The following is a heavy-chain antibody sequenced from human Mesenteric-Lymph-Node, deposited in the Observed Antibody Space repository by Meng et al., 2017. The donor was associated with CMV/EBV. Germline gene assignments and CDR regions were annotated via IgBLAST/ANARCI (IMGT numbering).Heavy chain of an antibody. V-gene: IGHV3-74*01. CDR3: ARDYGSGSLFNWYFDL. CDR1: GFTFNKYW. Sequence: SGFTFNKYWMHWVRQTPGKGLVWVSRSNSDGSGTSYADSVKGRFTISRDNAKNTLYLQMNSLSADDAALYYCARDYGSGSLFNWYFDLWGRGTLVTVSS. D-gene: IGHD3-10*01. CDR2: SNSDGSGT. J-gene: IGHJ2*01.